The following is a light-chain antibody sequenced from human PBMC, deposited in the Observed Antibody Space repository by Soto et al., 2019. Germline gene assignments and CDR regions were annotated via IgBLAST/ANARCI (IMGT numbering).Light chain of an antibody. V-gene: IGKV4-1*01. CDR1: QSVLYSSNNKNY. Sequence: DIVMTQSPDSLAVSLGERATINCKSSQSVLYSSNNKNYLAWYQQKPGQPPKLLIYWASTRESGVPDRFSGSASGTDFTLTISSLQAEDMAVYYCQQYYSPGTFGQRTKVEIK. CDR3: QQYYSPGT. J-gene: IGKJ1*01. CDR2: WAS.